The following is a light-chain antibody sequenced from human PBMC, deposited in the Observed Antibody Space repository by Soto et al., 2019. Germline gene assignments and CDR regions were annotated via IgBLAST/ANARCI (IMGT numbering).Light chain of an antibody. CDR2: SNN. CDR3: ATWDDSLKGYV. J-gene: IGLJ1*01. V-gene: IGLV1-44*01. CDR1: SSNIGSNS. Sequence: QSVLTQPPSASGTPGQRVTISCSGSSSNIGSNSVTWYQQFPGTAPTVLIHSNNQRPSGVPDRFSGSKSGTSASLAISGLQSDDEADYYCATWDDSLKGYVFGTGTKVTVL.